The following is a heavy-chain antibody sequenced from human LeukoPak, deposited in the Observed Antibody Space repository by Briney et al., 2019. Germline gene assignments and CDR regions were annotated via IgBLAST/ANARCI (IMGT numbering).Heavy chain of an antibody. CDR3: AKDFSGIAAAEFDY. Sequence: SGGSLRLSCAASGFTFDDYAMHWVRQAPGKGLEWVSGISWNSGSIGHADSVKGRFTISRDNAKNSLYLQMNSLRAEDTALYYCAKDFSGIAAAEFDYWGQGTLVTVSS. V-gene: IGHV3-9*01. D-gene: IGHD6-13*01. CDR2: ISWNSGSI. CDR1: GFTFDDYA. J-gene: IGHJ4*02.